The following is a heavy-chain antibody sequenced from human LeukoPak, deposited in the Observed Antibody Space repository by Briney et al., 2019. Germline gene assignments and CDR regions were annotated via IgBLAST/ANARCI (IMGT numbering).Heavy chain of an antibody. D-gene: IGHD6-6*01. CDR3: AKAPYSSSSVGDY. Sequence: GGSLRLSCAASGFALSSHWMTWVRQVPGRGPEWVANVNRDGSETYYLDSVKGRFTISKGNAKNTLYLQMNSLRAEDTAVYYCAKAPYSSSSVGDYWGQGTLVTVSS. V-gene: IGHV3-7*03. CDR2: VNRDGSET. CDR1: GFALSSHW. J-gene: IGHJ4*02.